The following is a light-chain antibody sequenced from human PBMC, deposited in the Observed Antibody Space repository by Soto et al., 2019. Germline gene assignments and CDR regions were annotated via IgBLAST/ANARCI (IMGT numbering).Light chain of an antibody. J-gene: IGKJ4*01. V-gene: IGKV1-17*01. CDR2: AAS. CDR1: QVITND. CDR3: QQLNSYPLT. Sequence: DIQMTQSPSSLSASIGDRVTITCRSSQVITNDLGWYQQKPGKAPKRLIYAASTLQSGVPSRFSGSGSGTEFTLTISSLQPEDFGTYYCQQLNSYPLTFGGGTKVDIK.